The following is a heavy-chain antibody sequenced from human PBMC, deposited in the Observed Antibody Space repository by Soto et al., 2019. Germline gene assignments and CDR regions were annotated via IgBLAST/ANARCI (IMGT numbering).Heavy chain of an antibody. V-gene: IGHV3-53*01. CDR1: GFTVSSNY. D-gene: IGHD3-16*01. CDR2: IYSGGST. Sequence: VGSLRLSCAASGFTVSSNYMSWVRQAPGKGLEWVSVIYSGGSTYYADSVKGRFTISRDNSKNTLYLQMNSLRAEDTAVYHCAFGNLSYYFDFWGQGTPVTVPQ. J-gene: IGHJ4*02. CDR3: AFGNLSYYFDF.